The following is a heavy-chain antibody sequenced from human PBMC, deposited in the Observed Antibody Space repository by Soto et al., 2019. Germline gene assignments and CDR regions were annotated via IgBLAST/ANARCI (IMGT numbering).Heavy chain of an antibody. V-gene: IGHV3-23*01. CDR2: ISGSGSTK. J-gene: IGHJ4*02. D-gene: IGHD6-13*01. CDR3: ARRGPGTYFDY. Sequence: GSLRLSCAASGFTFRNYPMSWVRQAPGKGLEWVSGISGSGSTKNYADSVKGRFTISRDNSKNTLYLQMNSLRAEDTAVYYCARRGPGTYFDYWGQGTLVTV. CDR1: GFTFRNYP.